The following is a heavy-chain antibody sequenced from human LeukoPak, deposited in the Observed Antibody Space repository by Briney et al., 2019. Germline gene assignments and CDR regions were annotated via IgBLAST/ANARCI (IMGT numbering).Heavy chain of an antibody. D-gene: IGHD3-22*01. Sequence: SETLSLTCSVSGDSISSSSSYWGWIRQPPGKGLEWIGSIYYSGSTYYNTSLKSRVTISVDTSKNQFSLKLSSVTAADTAVYYRASLGRSGYYYVEDYWGQGTLVTVSS. CDR3: ASLGRSGYYYVEDY. J-gene: IGHJ4*02. CDR2: IYYSGST. CDR1: GDSISSSSSY. V-gene: IGHV4-39*01.